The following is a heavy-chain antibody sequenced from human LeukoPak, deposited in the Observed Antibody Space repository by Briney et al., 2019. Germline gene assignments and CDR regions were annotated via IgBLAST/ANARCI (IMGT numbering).Heavy chain of an antibody. CDR1: GFTFSSYG. Sequence: GGSLRLSCAASGFTFSSYGMNWVRQAPGKGLEWVANIKQDGSEKYYVDSVKGRFTISRDNAKNSLYLQMNSLRAEDTAVYYCARIAAAGIDYWGQGALVAVSS. J-gene: IGHJ4*02. V-gene: IGHV3-7*01. D-gene: IGHD6-13*01. CDR3: ARIAAAGIDY. CDR2: IKQDGSEK.